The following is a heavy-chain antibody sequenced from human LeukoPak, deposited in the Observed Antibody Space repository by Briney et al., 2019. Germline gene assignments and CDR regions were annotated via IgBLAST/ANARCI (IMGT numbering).Heavy chain of an antibody. Sequence: GRSLRLSCAASGFTFSDYYMSWIRQAPGKGLEWVSYISSSGSTIYYADSVKGRFTISRDNAKNSLYLQMNSLRAEDTAVYYCARGSTIFGVVIEGNWFDPWGQGTLVTVSS. CDR3: ARGSTIFGVVIEGNWFDP. J-gene: IGHJ5*02. V-gene: IGHV3-11*01. CDR2: ISSSGSTI. CDR1: GFTFSDYY. D-gene: IGHD3-3*01.